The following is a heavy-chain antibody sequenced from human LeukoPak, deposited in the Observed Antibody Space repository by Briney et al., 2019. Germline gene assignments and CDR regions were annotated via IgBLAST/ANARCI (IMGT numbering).Heavy chain of an antibody. D-gene: IGHD3-10*01. Sequence: GGSLRLSCAASGFTFISYNMNWVRQAPGKGPEWVSSITSSSSYIYYADSVKGRFTISRDNAKNSLYLQMNSLRAEDTAVYYCAKDLFEGSRSYYNPNYYYYMDVWGKGTTVTVSS. CDR2: ITSSSSYI. CDR1: GFTFISYN. V-gene: IGHV3-21*04. CDR3: AKDLFEGSRSYYNPNYYYYMDV. J-gene: IGHJ6*03.